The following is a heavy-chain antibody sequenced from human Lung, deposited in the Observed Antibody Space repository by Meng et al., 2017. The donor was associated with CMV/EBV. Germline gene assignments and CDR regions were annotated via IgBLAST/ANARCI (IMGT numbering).Heavy chain of an antibody. CDR1: GFTFDDHA. Sequence: GGSXRLXCAASGFTFDDHAMHWVRQAPGKGLEWISLISWDGGSTYYADSVKGRFTTSRDNSENSLYLQINSLRVEDTAVYYCAKATVSAAGFPHMDVWGQGXTVTVPS. V-gene: IGHV3-43D*03. J-gene: IGHJ6*02. CDR2: ISWDGGST. D-gene: IGHD6-13*01. CDR3: AKATVSAAGFPHMDV.